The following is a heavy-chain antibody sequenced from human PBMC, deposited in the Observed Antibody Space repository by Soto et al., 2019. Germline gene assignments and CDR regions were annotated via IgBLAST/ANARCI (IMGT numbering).Heavy chain of an antibody. CDR2: ISYDGSNK. CDR1: GFTFSSYA. Sequence: QVQLVESGGGVVQPGRSLRLSCAASGFTFSSYAMHWVRQAPGKGLEWVAVISYDGSNKYYADSVKGRFTISRDNSKNTLYLQMNSLRADDTAVYYCARATSGWYKDAFDIWGQGTMVTFSS. CDR3: ARATSGWYKDAFDI. J-gene: IGHJ3*02. D-gene: IGHD6-19*01. V-gene: IGHV3-30-3*01.